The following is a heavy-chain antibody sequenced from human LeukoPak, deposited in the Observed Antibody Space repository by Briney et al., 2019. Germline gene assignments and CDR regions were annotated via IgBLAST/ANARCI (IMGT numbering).Heavy chain of an antibody. D-gene: IGHD1-14*01. CDR1: GGSFSGYY. J-gene: IGHJ4*02. V-gene: IGHV4-34*01. Sequence: PSETLSLTCAVYGGSFSGYYWSWIRQPPGKGLEWIGEINHSGSTNYNPSLKSRVTISVDTSKNQFSLKLSSVTAADTAVYYCARGRISVCDYWGQGTLVTVSS. CDR3: ARGRISVCDY. CDR2: INHSGST.